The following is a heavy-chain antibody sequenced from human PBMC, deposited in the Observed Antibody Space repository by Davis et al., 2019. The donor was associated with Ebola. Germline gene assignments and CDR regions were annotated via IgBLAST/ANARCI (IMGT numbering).Heavy chain of an antibody. D-gene: IGHD1-7*01. V-gene: IGHV4-31*11. J-gene: IGHJ4*02. CDR1: GGSISSGGYS. CDR3: ARVYWNYNFDY. CDR2: IYYSGST. Sequence: SETLSLTCAVSGGSISSGGYSWSWIRQPPGKGLEWIGYIYYSGSTYYNPSLKSRVTISVDTSKNQFSLKLSSVTAADTAVYYCARVYWNYNFDYWGQGTLVTVSS.